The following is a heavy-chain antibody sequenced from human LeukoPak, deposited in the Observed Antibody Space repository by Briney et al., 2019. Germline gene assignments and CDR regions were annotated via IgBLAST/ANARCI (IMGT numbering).Heavy chain of an antibody. CDR2: IIPIFGTA. CDR3: ASGGHYYYDSSGYYYLPYFVY. J-gene: IGHJ4*02. CDR1: GGTFSSYA. D-gene: IGHD3-22*01. Sequence: SVKVSCKASGGTFSSYAISWVRQAPGQGLEGMGGIIPIFGTANYAQKFQGRVTITADESTSTAYMELSSLRSEDTAVHYCASGGHYYYDSSGYYYLPYFVYWGQGTLVTVSS. V-gene: IGHV1-69*13.